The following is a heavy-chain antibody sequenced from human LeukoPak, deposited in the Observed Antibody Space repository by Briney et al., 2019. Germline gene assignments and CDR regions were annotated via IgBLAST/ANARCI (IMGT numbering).Heavy chain of an antibody. CDR3: ARDPDSSSFYL. CDR1: GFTFSTYW. D-gene: IGHD6-6*01. V-gene: IGHV3-7*01. Sequence: GGSLRLSCAASGFTFSTYWMSWVRQNAEKGMEFVANIDKGGSERKYMDCMKGRCTIDRDKGKKSMYLEINSLRADDTAVYYCARDPDSSSFYLWGRVALVTVSS. CDR2: IDKGGSER. J-gene: IGHJ5*02.